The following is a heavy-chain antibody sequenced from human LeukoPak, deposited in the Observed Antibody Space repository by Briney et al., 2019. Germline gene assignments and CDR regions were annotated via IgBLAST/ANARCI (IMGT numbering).Heavy chain of an antibody. J-gene: IGHJ4*02. D-gene: IGHD2-15*01. CDR3: ATGVGYCSGGSCQQFDY. V-gene: IGHV3-23*01. CDR1: GFTFSGYG. CDR2: ISGSGGST. Sequence: GGTLRLSCAASGFTFSGYGMSWGRQAPGKGLKGVSAISGSGGSTYYADSVKGRITISRDNSKNTLYLQMNSLRAEDTAVYYCATGVGYCSGGSCQQFDYWGQGTLVTVSS.